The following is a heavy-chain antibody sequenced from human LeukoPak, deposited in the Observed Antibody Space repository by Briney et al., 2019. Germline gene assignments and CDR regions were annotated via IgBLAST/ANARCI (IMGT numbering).Heavy chain of an antibody. D-gene: IGHD3-22*01. V-gene: IGHV4-34*01. J-gene: IGHJ5*02. CDR1: GGSFSGYY. CDR3: ASIQVYDSSENWFDP. CDR2: INHSGST. Sequence: SETLPLTCAVYGGSFSGYYWSWIRQPPGKGLEWIGEINHSGSTNYNPSLKSRVTISVDTSTNQFSLKLSSVTAADTAVYYCASIQVYDSSENWFDPWGQGTLVTVSS.